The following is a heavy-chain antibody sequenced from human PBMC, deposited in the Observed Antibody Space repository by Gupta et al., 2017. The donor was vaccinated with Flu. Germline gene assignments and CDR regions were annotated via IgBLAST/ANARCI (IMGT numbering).Heavy chain of an antibody. J-gene: IGHJ3*02. D-gene: IGHD6-13*01. CDR1: GFTFSTYT. V-gene: IGHV3-21*01. CDR3: AREEYSSSLLDAFDI. CDR2: ITSSSSYI. Sequence: EVQLVESGGGLVKPGGSLRLSCAASGFTFSTYTMNWVRQAPGKGLDWVSSITSSSSYIYYADSLKGRFTISRDNAKNSLYLQMSSLRAEDTAVYYCAREEYSSSLLDAFDIWGQGTTVTVSS.